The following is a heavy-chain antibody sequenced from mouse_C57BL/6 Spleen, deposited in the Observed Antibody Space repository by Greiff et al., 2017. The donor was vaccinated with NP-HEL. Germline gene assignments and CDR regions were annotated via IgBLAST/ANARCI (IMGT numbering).Heavy chain of an antibody. D-gene: IGHD4-1*01. CDR2: INPSTGGT. CDR1: GYSFTGYY. J-gene: IGHJ2*01. V-gene: IGHV1-42*01. Sequence: VQLQQSGPELVKPGASVKISCKASGYSFTGYYMNWVKQSPEKSLEWIGEINPSTGGTTYNQKVKAKATLTVDKSSSTAYMQLKSLTSEDSAVYYCARPRTGHFDYWGQGTTLTVSS. CDR3: ARPRTGHFDY.